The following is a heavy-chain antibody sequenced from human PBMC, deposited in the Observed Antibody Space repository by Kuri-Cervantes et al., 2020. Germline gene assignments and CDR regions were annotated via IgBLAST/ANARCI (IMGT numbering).Heavy chain of an antibody. V-gene: IGHV3-11*01. CDR3: ARDKPDDDYGTTFDY. Sequence: GGSLRLSCAASGFTVSSNYMSWIRQAPGKGLEWVSYISNTGGTIYYADSVKGRFTISRDNAKNSLHLQMNSLRAEDTAVYYCARDKPDDDYGTTFDYWGQGTLVTVSS. CDR2: ISNTGGTI. CDR1: GFTVSSNY. J-gene: IGHJ4*02. D-gene: IGHD4/OR15-4a*01.